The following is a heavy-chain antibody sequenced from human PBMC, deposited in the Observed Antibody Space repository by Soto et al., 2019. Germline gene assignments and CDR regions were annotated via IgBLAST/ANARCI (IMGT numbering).Heavy chain of an antibody. D-gene: IGHD3-3*01. Sequence: GGSLRLSCVGSAFPFSNYGMHWVSQAPGKGLEWVAVISYEGSIKDYTDSVKGRFTISRDVPTNTLYLQMNSLRPEDTAVYYCVRPGRPLWSGRYFFDYWGQGTQATVSS. CDR2: ISYEGSIK. V-gene: IGHV3-30*03. CDR1: AFPFSNYG. CDR3: VRPGRPLWSGRYFFDY. J-gene: IGHJ4*02.